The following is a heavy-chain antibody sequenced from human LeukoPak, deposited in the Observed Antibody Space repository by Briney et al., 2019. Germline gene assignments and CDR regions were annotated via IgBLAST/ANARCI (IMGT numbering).Heavy chain of an antibody. Sequence: SETLSLTCTVSGGSISSYYWSWIRQPPGKGLEWIGYIYYSGSTNYNPSLKSRVTISVDTSKNQFSLKLSSVTAADTAVYYCARGLGHSYGLRYFDYWGQGTLVTVSS. CDR1: GGSISSYY. CDR2: IYYSGST. D-gene: IGHD5-18*01. V-gene: IGHV4-59*01. J-gene: IGHJ4*02. CDR3: ARGLGHSYGLRYFDY.